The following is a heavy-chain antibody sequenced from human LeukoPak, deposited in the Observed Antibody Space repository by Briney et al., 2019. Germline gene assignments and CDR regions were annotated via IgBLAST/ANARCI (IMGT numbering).Heavy chain of an antibody. D-gene: IGHD3-9*01. CDR1: GFTVSSNY. CDR3: AKDREGLRYFDWLLYY. V-gene: IGHV3-23*01. J-gene: IGHJ4*02. CDR2: ISGSGGST. Sequence: GGSLRLSCAASGFTVSSNYMSWVRQAPGKGLEWVSAISGSGGSTYYADSVKGRFTISRDNSKNTLYLQMNSLRAEDTAVYYCAKDREGLRYFDWLLYYWGQGTLVTVSS.